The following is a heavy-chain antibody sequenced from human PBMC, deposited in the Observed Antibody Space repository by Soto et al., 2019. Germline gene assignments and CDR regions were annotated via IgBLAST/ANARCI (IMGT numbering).Heavy chain of an antibody. J-gene: IGHJ4*02. CDR1: GFTFSSYS. CDR3: ARAYCSGGSCYSGDLFDY. D-gene: IGHD2-15*01. V-gene: IGHV3-21*01. CDR2: ISSSSSYI. Sequence: GGSLRLSCAASGFTFSSYSFNWVRQAPGKGLEWVSSISSSSSYIYYADSLKGRFTISGDNAKNSLYLQMNSLRAEDTAVYYCARAYCSGGSCYSGDLFDYWGQGTLVTVSS.